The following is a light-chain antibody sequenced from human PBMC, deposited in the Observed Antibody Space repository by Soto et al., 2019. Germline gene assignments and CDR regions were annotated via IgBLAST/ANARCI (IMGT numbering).Light chain of an antibody. V-gene: IGLV2-23*01. J-gene: IGLJ2*01. CDR2: EGS. Sequence: QSVLTQPASVSGSPGQSITISCTGTSSDVGNYNLVSWYQQHPGKAPKLMIYEGSYRPSGVSTRFSGSKSGNAASLTISGLQAEDEADYYCCSYVGSSIFVIFGGGTKVTVL. CDR1: SSDVGNYNL. CDR3: CSYVGSSIFVI.